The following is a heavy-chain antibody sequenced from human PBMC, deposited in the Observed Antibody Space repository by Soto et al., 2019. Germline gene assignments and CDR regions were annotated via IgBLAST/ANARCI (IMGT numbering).Heavy chain of an antibody. CDR3: ARAAYYDYVWGSYRQRFDY. CDR1: GGNFRGYG. D-gene: IGHD3-16*02. Sequence: ASETQSLTSTVYGGNFRGYGWSWIRQPPGKGLEWIGEINHSGSTNYNPSLKSRVTISVDTSKNQFSLKLSSVTAADTAVYYCARAAYYDYVWGSYRQRFDYWGQGTLVTVSS. V-gene: IGHV4-34*01. CDR2: INHSGST. J-gene: IGHJ4*02.